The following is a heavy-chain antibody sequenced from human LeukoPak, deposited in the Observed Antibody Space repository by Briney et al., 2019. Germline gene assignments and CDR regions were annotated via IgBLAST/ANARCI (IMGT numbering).Heavy chain of an antibody. CDR3: SRDRPYGGLNGFDY. Sequence: PGGSLRLSCVASGFGVSNDYMSWVRQAPGKGLEWVSVIYTDGRTFYADSVRGRFSISRDNPKNTLYLQMNSLRVDDTAIYYCSRDRPYGGLNGFDYWGQGTLVTVTS. J-gene: IGHJ4*02. CDR2: IYTDGRT. D-gene: IGHD4/OR15-4a*01. CDR1: GFGVSNDY. V-gene: IGHV3-53*01.